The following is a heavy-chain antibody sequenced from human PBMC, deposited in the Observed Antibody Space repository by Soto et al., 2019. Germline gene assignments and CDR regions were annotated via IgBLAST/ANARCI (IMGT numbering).Heavy chain of an antibody. CDR2: IKSKTDGGTT. V-gene: IGHV3-15*07. Sequence: PGGSLRLSCAASGFTFSNAWMNWVRQAPGKGLEWVGRIKSKTDGGTTDYAAPVKGRFTISRDDSKNTLYLQMNSLKTEDTAVYYCTTDPSAGTEIYGMDVWGQGTTVTVSS. D-gene: IGHD6-13*01. CDR1: GFTFSNAW. J-gene: IGHJ6*02. CDR3: TTDPSAGTEIYGMDV.